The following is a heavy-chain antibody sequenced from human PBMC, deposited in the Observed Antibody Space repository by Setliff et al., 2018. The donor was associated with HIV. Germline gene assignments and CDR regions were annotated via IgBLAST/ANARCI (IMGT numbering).Heavy chain of an antibody. CDR1: GGSISSGSYY. D-gene: IGHD2-2*01. Sequence: NPSETLSLTCTVPGGSISSGSYYWNWIRQPAGKGLEWIGHMYTSGSTNYNPSLKSRVTILVDTSKNQFSLKLSSVTAADTAMYYCARNQGEFDLWGRGTLVTAPQ. V-gene: IGHV4-61*09. CDR2: MYTSGST. CDR3: ARNQGEFDL. J-gene: IGHJ2*01.